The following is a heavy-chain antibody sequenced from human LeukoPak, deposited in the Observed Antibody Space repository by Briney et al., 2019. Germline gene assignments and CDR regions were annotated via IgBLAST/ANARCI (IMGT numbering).Heavy chain of an antibody. V-gene: IGHV1-69*06. CDR2: IIPIFGTA. Sequence: SVKVSCKASGGTFSSYAISWVRQAPGQGLEWMGGIIPIFGTANYAQKFQGRVTITADKSTSTAYMELSSLRSEDTAVYYCARARWKDRAFDIWGQGTMVTVSS. CDR1: GGTFSSYA. CDR3: ARARWKDRAFDI. J-gene: IGHJ3*02. D-gene: IGHD1-1*01.